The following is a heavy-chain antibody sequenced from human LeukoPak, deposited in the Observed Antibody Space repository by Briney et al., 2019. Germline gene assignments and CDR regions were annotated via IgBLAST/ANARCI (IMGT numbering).Heavy chain of an antibody. V-gene: IGHV3-23*01. D-gene: IGHD3-22*01. Sequence: GGSLRLSCAASGCTFSSYAMSWVRQAPGKGLEWVSAISGSGGSTYYADSVKGRFTISRDNSKNTLYLQMNSLRAEDTAVYYCAKDSSSGYYYYFDYWGQGTLVTVSS. CDR3: AKDSSSGYYYYFDY. CDR1: GCTFSSYA. J-gene: IGHJ4*02. CDR2: ISGSGGST.